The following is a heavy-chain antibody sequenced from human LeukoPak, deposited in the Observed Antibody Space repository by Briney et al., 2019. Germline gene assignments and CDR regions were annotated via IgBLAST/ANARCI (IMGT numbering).Heavy chain of an antibody. J-gene: IGHJ4*02. D-gene: IGHD4-17*01. CDR3: AKDPSDYGDYMGD. CDR2: IRYDGSNK. CDR1: GFTFSSYG. Sequence: GGSLRLSCAASGFTFSSYGMHWVRQAPGKGLEWVAFIRYDGSNKYYADSVKGRFTISRDNSKNTLYLQMNSLRAEDTAVYYCAKDPSDYGDYMGDWGQGTLVTVSS. V-gene: IGHV3-30*02.